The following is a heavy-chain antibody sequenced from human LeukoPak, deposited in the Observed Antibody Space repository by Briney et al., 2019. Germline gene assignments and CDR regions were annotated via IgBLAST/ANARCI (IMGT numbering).Heavy chain of an antibody. V-gene: IGHV3-21*01. D-gene: IGHD6-19*01. CDR2: ISTSSSSYI. Sequence: GGSLRISCAASGFTFTSYSMNWVRQAPGKGLEWVSSISTSSSSYIYYADSVKGRFTISRDNAKNSLYLQMNSLRAEDTAVYYCANTPPGVAGGFDYWGQGTLVTVSS. J-gene: IGHJ4*02. CDR1: GFTFTSYS. CDR3: ANTPPGVAGGFDY.